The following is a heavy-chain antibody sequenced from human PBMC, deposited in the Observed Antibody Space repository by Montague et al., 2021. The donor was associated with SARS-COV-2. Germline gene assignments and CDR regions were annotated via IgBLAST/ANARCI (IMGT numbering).Heavy chain of an antibody. V-gene: IGHV4-59*06. CDR2: IYYTGGT. J-gene: IGHJ3*02. D-gene: IGHD1-14*01. Sequence: SETLSLTCTVSGGSISSYYWSWIRQPPGKGLEWIGYIYYTGGTHYNPSLESRLTMSIDTSKSQFSLRLSSVTAADTAVYYCARGNITPSGFDIWGQGTVVTVSS. CDR3: ARGNITPSGFDI. CDR1: GGSISSYY.